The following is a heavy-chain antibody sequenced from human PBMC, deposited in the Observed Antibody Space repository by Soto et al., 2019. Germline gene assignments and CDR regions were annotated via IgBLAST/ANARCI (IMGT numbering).Heavy chain of an antibody. D-gene: IGHD2-2*01. J-gene: IGHJ4*02. CDR3: ARGRSASWDGFLPFDY. CDR1: GYSFNTYW. CDR2: IYPGDDPDT. Sequence: GESLKISCTGSGYSFNTYWIGWVRQMPGKGLEWMGIIYPGDDPDTKYSPSFQGQVTISADKSLSTAYLQWSSLKASDTAMYYCARGRSASWDGFLPFDYWGQGALVTVSS. V-gene: IGHV5-51*01.